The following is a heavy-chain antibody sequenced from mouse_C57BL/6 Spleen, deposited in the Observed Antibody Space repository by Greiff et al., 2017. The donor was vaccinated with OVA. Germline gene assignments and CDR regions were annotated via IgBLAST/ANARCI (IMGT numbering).Heavy chain of an antibody. CDR1: GYTFTDYN. V-gene: IGHV1-22*01. CDR2: INPNNGGT. J-gene: IGHJ2*01. D-gene: IGHD1-1*01. CDR3: AREGDGSSLDY. Sequence: EVQLQQSGPELVKPGASVKMSCKASGYTFTDYNMHWVKQSHGKSLEWIGYINPNNGGTSYNQKFKGKATLTVNKSSSTDYMELRSLTSEDSAVYYCAREGDGSSLDYWGQGTTLTVSS.